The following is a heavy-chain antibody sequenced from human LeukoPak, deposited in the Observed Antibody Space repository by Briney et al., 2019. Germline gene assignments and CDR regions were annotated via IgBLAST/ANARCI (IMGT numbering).Heavy chain of an antibody. CDR2: ISWNSGSI. V-gene: IGHV3-9*01. Sequence: GGSLRLSCAASGFTFDDYAMHWVRQAPGKGLEWVSGISWNSGSIGYADSVKGRFTISRDNAKNSLYLQMNSLRAEDTALYYCAGDGASDYGIDYWGQGTLVTVSS. D-gene: IGHD3-16*01. CDR3: AGDGASDYGIDY. J-gene: IGHJ4*02. CDR1: GFTFDDYA.